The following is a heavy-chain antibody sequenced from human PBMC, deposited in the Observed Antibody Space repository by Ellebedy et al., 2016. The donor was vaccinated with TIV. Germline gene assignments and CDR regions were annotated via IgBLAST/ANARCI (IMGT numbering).Heavy chain of an antibody. CDR3: ATFRNLDGFDI. CDR1: GYSISSGSY. CDR2: IYHRGST. D-gene: IGHD2/OR15-2a*01. J-gene: IGHJ3*02. V-gene: IGHV4-38-2*01. Sequence: SETLSLTCAVSGYSISSGSYWGWIRQPPGKGLEWIGSIYHRGSTYYNPSLKRRVSISMDTSRNQFSLKLHSVTAADTAVYYCATFRNLDGFDIWGQGKMVTVSS.